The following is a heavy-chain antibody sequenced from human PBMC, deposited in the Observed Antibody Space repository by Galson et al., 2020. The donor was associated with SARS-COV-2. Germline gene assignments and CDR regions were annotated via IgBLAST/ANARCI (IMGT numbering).Heavy chain of an antibody. CDR2: ISYDGSNK. CDR1: GFTFSSYA. V-gene: IGHV3-30-3*01. CDR3: ARAHGGSFYRCVDS. D-gene: IGHD1-26*01. Sequence: TGGSLRLSCAASGFTFSSYAMHWVRQAPGKGLEWVAVISYDGSNKYYADSVKGRFTISRDNSKNTLYLQMNSLRAEDTAVYYCARAHGGSFYRCVDSLGQGTLVTVSS. J-gene: IGHJ5*01.